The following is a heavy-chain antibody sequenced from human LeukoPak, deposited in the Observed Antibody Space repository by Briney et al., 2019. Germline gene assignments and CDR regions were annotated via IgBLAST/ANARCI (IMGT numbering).Heavy chain of an antibody. V-gene: IGHV4-61*02. CDR1: GGSISSGSYY. D-gene: IGHD4-23*01. J-gene: IGHJ6*03. Sequence: SQTLSLTCTVSGGSISSGSYYWSWIRQPAGKGLEWIGRIYTSGSTNYNPSLKSRVTISVDKSKNQFSLKLSSVTAADTAVYYCARLNGGATGYYYYMDVWGKGTTVTISS. CDR2: IYTSGST. CDR3: ARLNGGATGYYYYMDV.